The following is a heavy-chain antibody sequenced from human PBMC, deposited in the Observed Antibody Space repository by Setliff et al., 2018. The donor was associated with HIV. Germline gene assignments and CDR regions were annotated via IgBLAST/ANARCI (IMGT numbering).Heavy chain of an antibody. Sequence: ASVKVSCKASGYVFSDYQIHWVRQAPGQGLEWMGIINPSGGSTSYAQKFQGRVTMTRDTSTSTVYMELSSLRSEDTAVYYCARDLSVEGSGSYFDYWGQGTLVTVSS. J-gene: IGHJ4*02. CDR3: ARDLSVEGSGSYFDY. D-gene: IGHD3-10*01. CDR1: GYVFSDYQ. V-gene: IGHV1-46*01. CDR2: INPSGGST.